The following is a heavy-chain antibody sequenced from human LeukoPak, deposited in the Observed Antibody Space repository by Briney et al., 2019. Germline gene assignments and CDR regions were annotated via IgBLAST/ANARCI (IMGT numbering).Heavy chain of an antibody. CDR2: INHSGST. Sequence: PETPSLTCTVSGGSISSYYWSWIRQPPGKGLEWIGEINHSGSTNYNPSLKSRVTISVDTSKNQFSLKLSSVTAADTAVYYCARLHSSRYRYYYYMDVWGKGTTVTVSS. V-gene: IGHV4-34*01. CDR3: ARLHSSRYRYYYYMDV. J-gene: IGHJ6*03. D-gene: IGHD6-13*01. CDR1: GGSISSYY.